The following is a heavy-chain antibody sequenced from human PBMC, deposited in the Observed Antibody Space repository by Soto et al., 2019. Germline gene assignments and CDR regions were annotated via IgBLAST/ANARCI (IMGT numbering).Heavy chain of an antibody. J-gene: IGHJ3*01. CDR1: GGSLSSYY. CDR2: VYYSGNT. CDR3: ARVWGGAFDF. V-gene: IGHV4-59*01. D-gene: IGHD3-10*01. Sequence: SETLSLTCAVSGGSLSSYYWTWIRQPPGKGLEWIGYVYYSGNTNYNPSLKSRVTISVDTSKNQFSLNLSSVTAADTAVYYCARVWGGAFDFWGQGTMVT.